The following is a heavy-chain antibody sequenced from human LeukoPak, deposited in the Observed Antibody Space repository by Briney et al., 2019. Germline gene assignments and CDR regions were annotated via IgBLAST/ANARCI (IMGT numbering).Heavy chain of an antibody. CDR1: GGSISSYC. Sequence: SETLSLTCTVSGGSISSYCWSWIRQPPGKGLEWIGYIYYSGSTNYNPSLKSRVTISVDTSKNQFSLKLASVTAADTAVYYCAKYIRDSGTYNFDYWSQGTLVTVSS. CDR2: IYYSGST. CDR3: AKYIRDSGTYNFDY. J-gene: IGHJ4*02. D-gene: IGHD1-1*01. V-gene: IGHV4-59*01.